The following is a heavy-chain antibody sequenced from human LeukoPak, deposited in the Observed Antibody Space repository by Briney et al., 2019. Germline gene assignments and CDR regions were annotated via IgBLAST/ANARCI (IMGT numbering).Heavy chain of an antibody. J-gene: IGHJ5*02. CDR1: GYTFTSYG. CDR2: ISAYNGNT. CDR3: ASALGYCSGGSCYHWFDP. V-gene: IGHV1-18*01. D-gene: IGHD2-15*01. Sequence: ASVKVSCKASGYTFTSYGISWVRQAPGQGLEWMGWISAYNGNTNYAQKLQGRVTMTTDTSTSTAYMELRSLRSDDTAVYYCASALGYCSGGSCYHWFDPWGQGTLVTVSS.